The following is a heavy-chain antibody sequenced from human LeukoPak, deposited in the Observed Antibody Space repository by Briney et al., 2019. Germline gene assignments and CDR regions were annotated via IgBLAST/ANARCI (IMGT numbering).Heavy chain of an antibody. J-gene: IGHJ6*03. CDR1: GFTFSSYE. D-gene: IGHD4-11*01. Sequence: GGSLRLSCAASGFTFSSYEMNWVRQAPGKGLEWVSYISSSGSTIYYADSVKGRFTISRDSAKNSLYLQMNSLRAEDTAVYYCARDVMTTVTTVWIYYYYYMDVWGKGTTVTVSS. V-gene: IGHV3-48*03. CDR2: ISSSGSTI. CDR3: ARDVMTTVTTVWIYYYYYMDV.